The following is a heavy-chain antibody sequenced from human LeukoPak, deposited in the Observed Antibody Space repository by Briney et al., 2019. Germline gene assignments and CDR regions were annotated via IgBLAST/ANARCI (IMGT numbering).Heavy chain of an antibody. CDR3: AKRMGPSIAATDLDY. CDR1: GFTFSSYA. V-gene: IGHV3-30*18. CDR2: ISYDGSNK. Sequence: GGSLRLSCAASGFTFSSYAMSWVRQAPGKGLEWVAVISYDGSNKYYADSVKGRFTVSRDNSKNTLYLQMNSLRVEDTAVYYCAKRMGPSIAATDLDYWGQGTLVTVSS. J-gene: IGHJ4*02. D-gene: IGHD6-13*01.